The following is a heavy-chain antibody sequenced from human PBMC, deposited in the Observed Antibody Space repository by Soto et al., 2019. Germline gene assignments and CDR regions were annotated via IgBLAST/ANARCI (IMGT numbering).Heavy chain of an antibody. CDR2: INAGNGNT. J-gene: IGHJ1*01. CDR1: GYTFTSYA. D-gene: IGHD3-22*01. V-gene: IGHV1-3*01. CDR3: ARGYYDSSGYYHEYFQH. Sequence: GASVKVSCKASGYTFTSYAMHWVRQAPGQRLEWMGWINAGNGNTKYSQKFQGRVTITRDTSASTAYMELSSLRSEDTAVYYCARGYYDSSGYYHEYFQHWGQGTLVTVSS.